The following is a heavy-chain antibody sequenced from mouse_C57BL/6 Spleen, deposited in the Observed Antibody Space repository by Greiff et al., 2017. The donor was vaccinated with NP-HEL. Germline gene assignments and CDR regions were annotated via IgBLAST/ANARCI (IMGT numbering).Heavy chain of an antibody. CDR1: GFTFSSYG. CDR2: ISSGGSYT. CDR3: ARQPYFDY. V-gene: IGHV5-6*01. Sequence: EVQRVESGGDLVKPGGSLTLSCAASGFTFSSYGMSWVRQTPDKRLEWVATISSGGSYTYYPDSVKGRFTISRDNAKNTLYLQMSSLKSEDTAMYYCARQPYFDYWGQGTTLTVSS. J-gene: IGHJ2*01.